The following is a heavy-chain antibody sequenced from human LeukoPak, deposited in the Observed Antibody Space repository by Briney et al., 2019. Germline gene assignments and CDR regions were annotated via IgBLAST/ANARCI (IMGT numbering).Heavy chain of an antibody. D-gene: IGHD1-26*01. CDR2: ISGSGGST. V-gene: IGHV3-23*01. CDR3: AKLVGATTSYFDY. CDR1: GFTFSSYA. J-gene: IGHJ4*02. Sequence: PGGSLRLSCAASGFTFSSYAMSWVRQAPGKGLEWVSAISGSGGSTYYADSVKGRFTISRDNSKNTLYLQMNSLRAEGTAVYYCAKLVGATTSYFDYWGQGTLVTVSS.